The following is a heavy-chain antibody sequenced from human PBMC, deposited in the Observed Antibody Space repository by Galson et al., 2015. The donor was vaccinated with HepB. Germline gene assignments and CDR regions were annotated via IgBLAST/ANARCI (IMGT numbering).Heavy chain of an antibody. D-gene: IGHD1-20*01. J-gene: IGHJ4*02. Sequence: SVKVSCKASGYTFTSYGISWVRQAPGQGLEWMGWTSAYNRNTNYAPKLQGRVTMTTDTSTSTAYMELRSLRSDDTAVYCCARARYNWNYWGQGTLVTVSS. CDR3: ARARYNWNY. V-gene: IGHV1-18*01. CDR1: GYTFTSYG. CDR2: TSAYNRNT.